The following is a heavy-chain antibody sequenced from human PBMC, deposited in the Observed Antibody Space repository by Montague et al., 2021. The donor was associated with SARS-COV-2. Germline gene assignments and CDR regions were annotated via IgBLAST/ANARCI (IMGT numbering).Heavy chain of an antibody. CDR2: ISYDGSNK. CDR3: ARAAQKQYVLLWFGELLHDAFDI. J-gene: IGHJ3*02. Sequence: SLSLSCAASGFTFSSYAMPWVRQAPGKGLEWVAVISYDGSNKYYADSVXGLFTISRDNSKNTLYLQMNSLRAEDTAVYYCARAAQKQYVLLWFGELLHDAFDIWGQGTMVTVSS. V-gene: IGHV3-30-3*01. D-gene: IGHD3-10*01. CDR1: GFTFSSYA.